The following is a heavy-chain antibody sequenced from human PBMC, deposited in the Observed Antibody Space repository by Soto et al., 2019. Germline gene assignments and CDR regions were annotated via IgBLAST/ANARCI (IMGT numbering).Heavy chain of an antibody. V-gene: IGHV4-31*03. CDR1: GGSISSGGYY. CDR2: IYYSGST. J-gene: IGHJ4*02. Sequence: TLSLTCTVSGGSISSGGYYWSWIRQHPGKGLEWIGYIYYSGSTYYNPSLKSRVTISVDTSKNQFSLKLSSVTAADTAVYYCARSNTVTTYYFDYWGQGTLVTVSS. D-gene: IGHD4-4*01. CDR3: ARSNTVTTYYFDY.